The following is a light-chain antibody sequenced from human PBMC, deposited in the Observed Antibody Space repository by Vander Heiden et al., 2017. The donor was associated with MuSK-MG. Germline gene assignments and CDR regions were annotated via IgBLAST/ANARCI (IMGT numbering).Light chain of an antibody. Sequence: QSVLTQPPSASGTPGQRVTMACSGSSSNIGSNYVSWYQQFPGTAPKLLIHRNNQRPSGVPDRFSASKSGTSASLAISGLRSEDEADYYCAAWDDSLSGPVFGGGTKLTVL. CDR1: SSNIGSNY. CDR3: AAWDDSLSGPV. V-gene: IGLV1-47*01. CDR2: RNN. J-gene: IGLJ3*02.